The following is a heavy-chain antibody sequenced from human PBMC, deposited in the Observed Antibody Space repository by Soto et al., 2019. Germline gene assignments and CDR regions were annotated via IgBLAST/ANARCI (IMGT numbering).Heavy chain of an antibody. CDR1: GFSFNTTGVG. CDR2: IYWDEDK. D-gene: IGHD2-15*01. Sequence: QITLKESGPTLLKPTQTLTLTCTFSGFSFNTTGVGVGWIRQPPGKALEWLAIIYWDEDKRYSPSLKSRLTITKDTSKIQVVLTVTNMDPVDTATYFCAHRAVLCSGGTCYSHPFDSWGQGTLVTVSS. J-gene: IGHJ4*02. CDR3: AHRAVLCSGGTCYSHPFDS. V-gene: IGHV2-5*02.